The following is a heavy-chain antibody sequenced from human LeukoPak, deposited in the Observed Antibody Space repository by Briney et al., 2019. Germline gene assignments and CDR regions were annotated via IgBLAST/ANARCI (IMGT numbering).Heavy chain of an antibody. CDR1: GFTFSSYW. J-gene: IGHJ3*02. Sequence: GGSLRLSCAASGFTFSSYWMSWVRQAPGKGLEWVANIKQDGSEKYYVDSVKGRFTISRDNAKNSLYLQMNSLRAEDTAVYYCARVGDTAMVNDAFDIWGQGTMVTVSS. CDR3: ARVGDTAMVNDAFDI. CDR2: IKQDGSEK. V-gene: IGHV3-7*01. D-gene: IGHD5-18*01.